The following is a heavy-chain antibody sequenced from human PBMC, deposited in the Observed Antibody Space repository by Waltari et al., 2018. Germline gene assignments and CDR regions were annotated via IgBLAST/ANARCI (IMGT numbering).Heavy chain of an antibody. V-gene: IGHV5-51*01. CDR2: LYPGDSDT. D-gene: IGHD2-21*01. CDR1: GYSFTSYW. CDR3: ARRTPSHRHIVVVNDAFDI. J-gene: IGHJ3*02. Sequence: EVQLVQSGAEVKKPGESLKISCKGSGYSFTSYWIGWVRQMPGKGLEWMGILYPGDSDTRYSPSFQGQVTISADKSISTAYLQWSSLKASDTAMYYCARRTPSHRHIVVVNDAFDIWGQGTMVTVSS.